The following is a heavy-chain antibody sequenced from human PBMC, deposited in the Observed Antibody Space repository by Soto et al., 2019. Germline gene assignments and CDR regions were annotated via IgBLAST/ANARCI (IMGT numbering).Heavy chain of an antibody. J-gene: IGHJ4*02. CDR2: IYYSGST. V-gene: IGHV4-31*03. D-gene: IGHD3-22*01. CDR1: GGSISSGGYY. Sequence: QVQLQESGPGLVKPSQTLSLTCTVSGGSISSGGYYWSWIRQHPGKGLEWIRYIYYSGSTYYNPSLKSRVTISVDTSKNQFSLKLSSVTAADTAVYYCAGGDYYDSSGYYYSVDYWGQGTLVTVSS. CDR3: AGGDYYDSSGYYYSVDY.